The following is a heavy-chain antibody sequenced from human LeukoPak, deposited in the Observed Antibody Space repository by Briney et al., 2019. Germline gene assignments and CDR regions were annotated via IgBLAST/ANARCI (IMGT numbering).Heavy chain of an antibody. J-gene: IGHJ4*02. V-gene: IGHV3-23*01. CDR1: GFTFSSYA. CDR2: ISGSGGST. CDR3: AKKPYCSSISCLTPLLWFGELLGGYFDY. D-gene: IGHD3-10*01. Sequence: GGSLRLSCAASGFTFSSYAMSWVRQAPGKGLEWVSAISGSGGSTYYADSVKGRFTISRDNSKNTLYLQMNSLRAEDTAVYYCAKKPYCSSISCLTPLLWFGELLGGYFDYWGQGTLVTVSS.